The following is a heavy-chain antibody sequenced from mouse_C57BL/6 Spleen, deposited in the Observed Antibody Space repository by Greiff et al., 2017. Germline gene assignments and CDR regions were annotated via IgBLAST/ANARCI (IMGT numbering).Heavy chain of an antibody. J-gene: IGHJ3*01. V-gene: IGHV1-52*01. CDR3: ASSYYYGSSQAWFAY. CDR1: GYTFTSYW. CDR2: IDPSDSET. D-gene: IGHD1-1*01. Sequence: QVQLQQPGAELVRPGSSVKLSCKASGYTFTSYWMHWVKQRPIQGLEWIGNIDPSDSETHYNQKFKDKATLTVDKSSSTAYMQLSSLTSEDSAVYYCASSYYYGSSQAWFAYWGQGTLVTVSA.